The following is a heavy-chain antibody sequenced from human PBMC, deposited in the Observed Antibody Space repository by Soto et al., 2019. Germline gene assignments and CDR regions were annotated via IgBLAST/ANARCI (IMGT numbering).Heavy chain of an antibody. J-gene: IGHJ6*03. V-gene: IGHV1-46*03. CDR3: ARGDIIVVPAAAGHYYFMDV. CDR2: INPNVGST. CDR1: GYTFTNYY. D-gene: IGHD2-2*01. Sequence: ASVKVSCKASGYTFTNYYLHWVRQAPGQGLEWMGIINPNVGSTNYARKFQGRVTMTRDTSTSTVYMELSSLRSEDTAVFYCARGDIIVVPAAAGHYYFMDVWGKGTTVTVSS.